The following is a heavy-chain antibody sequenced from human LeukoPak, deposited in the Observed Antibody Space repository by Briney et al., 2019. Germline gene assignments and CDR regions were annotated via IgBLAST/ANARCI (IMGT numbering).Heavy chain of an antibody. J-gene: IGHJ4*02. CDR1: GFTVSSNY. CDR2: ISSSGSTI. D-gene: IGHD6-19*01. Sequence: GGSLRLSCAASGFTVSSNYMSWVRQAPGKGLEWVSYISSSGSTIYYADSVKGRFTISRDNAKNSLYLQMNSLRAEDTAVYYCARDVGTSGWYTFDYWGQGTLVTVSS. CDR3: ARDVGTSGWYTFDY. V-gene: IGHV3-11*04.